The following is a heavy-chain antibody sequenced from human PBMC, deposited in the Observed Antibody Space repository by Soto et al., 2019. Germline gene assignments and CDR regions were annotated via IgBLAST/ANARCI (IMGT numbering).Heavy chain of an antibody. CDR1: GDSINSSPYY. CDR2: IYSSGTT. D-gene: IGHD2-15*01. Sequence: SETLSLTCTVSGDSINSSPYYWGWIRQPPGKGLEWSGNIYSSGTTYYNSSLETRVTISLDTSRNQFSLKLNSVTAADTAVYYCARRPLGYCSGGSCYRPYYFDYWGQGILVTVSS. J-gene: IGHJ4*02. CDR3: ARRPLGYCSGGSCYRPYYFDY. V-gene: IGHV4-39*01.